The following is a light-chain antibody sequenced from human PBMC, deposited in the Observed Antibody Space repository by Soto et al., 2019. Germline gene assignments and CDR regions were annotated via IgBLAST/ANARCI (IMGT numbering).Light chain of an antibody. CDR2: GAS. Sequence: EIVLTQSPGTLSLSPGERATLSCRASQSISSSYLTWYQQKPGQAPRLLFYGASSRATGVPDRFSGSGSGXXXXLTISRLEPEDXAVYYCQQHDSSQITFGGGTKVDIK. CDR3: QQHDSSQIT. V-gene: IGKV3-20*01. CDR1: QSISSSY. J-gene: IGKJ4*01.